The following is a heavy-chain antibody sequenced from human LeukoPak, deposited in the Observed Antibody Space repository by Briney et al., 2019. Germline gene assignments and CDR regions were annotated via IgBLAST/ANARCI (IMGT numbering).Heavy chain of an antibody. V-gene: IGHV3-33*01. D-gene: IGHD3-10*01. Sequence: GGSLRLSCAASGFTFSSYCMHWVRQAPGKGLEWVAVIWYDGSNKYYADSVKGRFTISRDNSKNTLYLQMNSLRAEDTAVYYCARERKIMVRGVTANWFDPWGQGTLVTVSS. CDR3: ARERKIMVRGVTANWFDP. J-gene: IGHJ5*02. CDR1: GFTFSSYC. CDR2: IWYDGSNK.